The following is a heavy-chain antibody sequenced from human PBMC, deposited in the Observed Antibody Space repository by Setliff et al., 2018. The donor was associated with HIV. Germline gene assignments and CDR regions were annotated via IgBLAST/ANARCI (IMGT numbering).Heavy chain of an antibody. Sequence: PLSLTCTVSGGSIISEISWWAWIRQPAGKGPEWLGQIYMRGGTDYNPSLEGRVTISLDTSKNQFSLKLTSVTAADTAVYYCAIDHVTNIAESGYGYTRIDPWGPGISVTVSS. J-gene: IGHJ5*02. D-gene: IGHD5-18*01. CDR1: GGSIISEISW. CDR3: AIDHVTNIAESGYGYTRIDP. CDR2: IYMRGGT. V-gene: IGHV4-61*09.